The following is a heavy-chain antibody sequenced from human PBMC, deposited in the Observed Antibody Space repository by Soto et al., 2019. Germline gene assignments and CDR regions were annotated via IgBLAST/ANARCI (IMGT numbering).Heavy chain of an antibody. D-gene: IGHD3-16*01. J-gene: IGHJ4*02. Sequence: SETLSLTCTVSGGSISSSSYYWGWIRQPPGKGLEWIGGIGSIYYSGSTYYNPSLKSRVTISVDTSKNQFSLKLNSVTAADTAVYYCARHWGRKVFDYWGQGTLVTVS. CDR3: ARHWGRKVFDY. CDR2: IYYSGST. CDR1: GGSISSSSYY. V-gene: IGHV4-39*01.